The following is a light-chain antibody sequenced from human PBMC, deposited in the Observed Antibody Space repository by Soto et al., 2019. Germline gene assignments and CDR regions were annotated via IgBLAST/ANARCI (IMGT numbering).Light chain of an antibody. V-gene: IGLV2-14*03. Sequence: QSVLTEPASVSGSPGHSITISCTGTSSDVGGYNYVSWYQQHPGKVPKLMIYDVSNRPSGVSNRFSGSKSGNTASLTISGLQAEDEADYYCSSYTGSSTLYVFGSGTKVTVL. CDR3: SSYTGSSTLYV. CDR2: DVS. J-gene: IGLJ1*01. CDR1: SSDVGGYNY.